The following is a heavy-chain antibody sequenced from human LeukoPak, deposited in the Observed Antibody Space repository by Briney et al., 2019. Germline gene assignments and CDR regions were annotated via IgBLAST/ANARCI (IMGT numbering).Heavy chain of an antibody. D-gene: IGHD3-3*01. CDR1: GGTFSNYT. V-gene: IGHV1-69*06. CDR2: LIPIFGST. Sequence: ASVKVSCKASGGTFSNYTISWVRQAPGQGLEWMGGLIPIFGSTNYAQKFQGRVTITADKSTSTVYMELSSLRSEDTAVYYCARGANYDFWSDMDVWGKGTTVTVSS. J-gene: IGHJ6*03. CDR3: ARGANYDFWSDMDV.